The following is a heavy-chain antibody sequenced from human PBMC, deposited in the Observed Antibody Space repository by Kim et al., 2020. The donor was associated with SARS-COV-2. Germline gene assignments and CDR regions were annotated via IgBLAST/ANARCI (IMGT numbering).Heavy chain of an antibody. CDR3: ARGRGYCSSTSCYGDGSD. CDR2: IIPIFGTA. J-gene: IGHJ4*02. V-gene: IGHV1-69*13. CDR1: GGTFSSYA. Sequence: SVKVSCKASGGTFSSYAISWVRQAPGQGLEWMGGIIPIFGTANYAQKFQGRVTITADESTSTAYMELSSLRSEDTAVYYCARGRGYCSSTSCYGDGSDWGQGTLVTVSS. D-gene: IGHD2-2*01.